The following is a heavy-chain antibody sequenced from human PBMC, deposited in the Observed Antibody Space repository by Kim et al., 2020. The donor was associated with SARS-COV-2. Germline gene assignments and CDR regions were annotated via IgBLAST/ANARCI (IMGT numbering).Heavy chain of an antibody. Sequence: GGSLRLSCTASGFTFSIYEMNWVRQIPGKGLEWVSYITAYGSLTFYADSVKGRFIVSRDNAKNSLYLQMNSLRVEDTAVYYCAREKLITVGDASDIWGQGTMVTVSS. J-gene: IGHJ3*02. CDR1: GFTFSIYE. V-gene: IGHV3-48*03. CDR3: AREKLITVGDASDI. D-gene: IGHD3-16*01. CDR2: ITAYGSLT.